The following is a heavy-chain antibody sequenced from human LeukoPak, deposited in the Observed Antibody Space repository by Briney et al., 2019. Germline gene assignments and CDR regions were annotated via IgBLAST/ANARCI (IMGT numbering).Heavy chain of an antibody. CDR1: GFTVSSNY. J-gene: IGHJ5*02. CDR3: ARGLGRVGRRSGNWFDP. V-gene: IGHV3-66*01. CDR2: IYSGGST. Sequence: GGSLRLSCAASGFTVSSNYMSWVRQAPGKGLEWVSVIYSGGSTYYADSVKGRFTISRDNSKNTLYLQMNSLRAEDTAVYYCARGLGRVGRRSGNWFDPWGQGTLVTVSS. D-gene: IGHD3-16*01.